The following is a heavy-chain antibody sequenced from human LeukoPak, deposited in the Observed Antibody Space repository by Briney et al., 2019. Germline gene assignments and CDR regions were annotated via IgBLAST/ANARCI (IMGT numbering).Heavy chain of an antibody. CDR2: INPNSGET. V-gene: IGHV1-2*02. J-gene: IGHJ4*02. CDR3: AREGFYSDTGGSFDY. Sequence: ASVKVSCKASGYTFTGYYIHWVRQAPGQGLEWMGWINPNSGETSYAQKLQGRVTVTRDTSISTAYMELNRLTSDDTAVYYCAREGFYSDTGGSFDYWGQGTLVTVSS. CDR1: GYTFTGYY. D-gene: IGHD3-22*01.